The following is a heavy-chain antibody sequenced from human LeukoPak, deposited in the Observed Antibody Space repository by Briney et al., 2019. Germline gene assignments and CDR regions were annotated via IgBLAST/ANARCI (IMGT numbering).Heavy chain of an antibody. Sequence: PGGSLRLSCAASGFTFSIYSMNWVRQALGKGLELCSSSSSSSSYIKYADSVKGRFTISRDNAKNSLYLRMNSLRAEDTAVYYCARGRGVGATALDYWGQGTLVTVSS. CDR3: ARGRGVGATALDY. CDR1: GFTFSIYS. V-gene: IGHV3-21*01. CDR2: SSSSSSYI. D-gene: IGHD1-26*01. J-gene: IGHJ4*02.